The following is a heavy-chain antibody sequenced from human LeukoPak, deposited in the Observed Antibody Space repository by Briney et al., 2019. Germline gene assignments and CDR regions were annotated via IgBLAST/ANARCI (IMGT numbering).Heavy chain of an antibody. CDR3: ARFKGNYGDYPDAFDI. D-gene: IGHD4-17*01. V-gene: IGHV4-59*01. Sequence: PSETLSLTCTVSGVSISSYYWSWIRQPPGKGLEWIGYIYYSGSTNYNPSLKSRVTISVDTSKNQLSLKLSCVTAADTAVYYCARFKGNYGDYPDAFDIGGQGTMVTVSS. J-gene: IGHJ3*02. CDR2: IYYSGST. CDR1: GVSISSYY.